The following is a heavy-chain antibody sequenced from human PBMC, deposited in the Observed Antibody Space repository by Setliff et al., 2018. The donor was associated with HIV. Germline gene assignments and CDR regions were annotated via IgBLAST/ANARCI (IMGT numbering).Heavy chain of an antibody. V-gene: IGHV1-46*01. CDR2: INPNEIMA. CDR3: ARDGRDSSGWKYYYYGMDV. Sequence: ASVKVSCKTSGYIFTSQHLHWVRQAPGQGLEWMGFINPNEIMAHYAQKFQDRVALTRDTSTGTVYMELSSLRSEDTAVYYCARDGRDSSGWKYYYYGMDVWGQGTTVTVSS. D-gene: IGHD6-19*01. J-gene: IGHJ6*02. CDR1: GYIFTSQH.